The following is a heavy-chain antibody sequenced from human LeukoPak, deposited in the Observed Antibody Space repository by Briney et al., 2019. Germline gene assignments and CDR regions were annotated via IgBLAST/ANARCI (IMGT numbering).Heavy chain of an antibody. J-gene: IGHJ5*02. CDR3: AREGYWSGGSCYPNWFDP. CDR2: INPNSGGT. CDR1: GYTFTGYY. Sequence: ASVKVSCKASGYTFTGYYMHWVRQAPGQGLEWMGWINPNSGGTNYAQKFQGRVTMTRDTSISTAYMELSRLRSDDTAVYYCAREGYWSGGSCYPNWFDPWGQGTLVTVSS. D-gene: IGHD2-15*01. V-gene: IGHV1-2*02.